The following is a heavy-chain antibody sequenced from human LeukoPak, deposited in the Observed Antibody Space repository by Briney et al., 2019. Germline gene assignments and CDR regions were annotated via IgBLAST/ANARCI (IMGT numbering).Heavy chain of an antibody. CDR3: TRGSVFDFSSGYYFGS. D-gene: IGHD3-3*01. V-gene: IGHV3-21*01. Sequence: PGGSLRLACTASGFTFVNFGMNWVRQAPGKGLEWVSSISGTSAYRYYTDSVKGRFTISRDNAKDSLYLQMNSLRAEDTAVYYCTRGSVFDFSSGYYFGSWGQGTLVTVSS. J-gene: IGHJ4*02. CDR1: GFTFVNFG. CDR2: ISGTSAYR.